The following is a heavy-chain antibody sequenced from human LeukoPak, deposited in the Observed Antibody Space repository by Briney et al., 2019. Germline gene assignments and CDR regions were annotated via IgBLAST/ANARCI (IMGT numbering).Heavy chain of an antibody. CDR2: INPNSGDT. J-gene: IGHJ3*02. V-gene: IGHV1-2*02. CDR3: TRGFYYILTGFQDAFDI. D-gene: IGHD3-9*01. CDR1: GYTFTGYY. Sequence: ASVKVSCKASGYTFTGYYMHWVRQAPGQGLEWMGWINPNSGDTNYAQKSQGRVTMTTDTSISTAYMELSRLRSDDTAVYYCTRGFYYILTGFQDAFDIWGQGTMVTVSS.